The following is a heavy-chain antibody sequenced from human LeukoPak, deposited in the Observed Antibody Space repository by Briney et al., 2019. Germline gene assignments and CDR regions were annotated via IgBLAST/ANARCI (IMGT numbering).Heavy chain of an antibody. CDR1: GDSISSYY. Sequence: SETLSLTCTVSGDSISSYYWSWIRQPSGQGLEWIGCIYYSGNTNYNPSLKSRVTISIDTSKNQFSLKLSSVTAADAAVYYCARDYAFDIWGQGTMVTVSS. J-gene: IGHJ3*02. V-gene: IGHV4-59*01. CDR3: ARDYAFDI. CDR2: IYYSGNT.